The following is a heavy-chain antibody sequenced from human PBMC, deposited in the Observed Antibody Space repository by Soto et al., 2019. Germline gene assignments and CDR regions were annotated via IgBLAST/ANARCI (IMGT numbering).Heavy chain of an antibody. CDR3: ARDSFQYHLPPGSWFDP. J-gene: IGHJ5*02. V-gene: IGHV3-74*01. D-gene: IGHD2-2*01. Sequence: GSLRLSCAVSGFTFSSHWMHWVRQAPGKGLVWVSRINSDGSSTNYADSVKGRFTISRDNSKNTLYLQMNSLRAEDTAVYYCARDSFQYHLPPGSWFDPWGQGT. CDR1: GFTFSSHW. CDR2: INSDGSST.